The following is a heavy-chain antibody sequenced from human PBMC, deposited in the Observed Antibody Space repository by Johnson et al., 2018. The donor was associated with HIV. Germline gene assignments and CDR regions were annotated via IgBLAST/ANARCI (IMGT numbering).Heavy chain of an antibody. CDR2: IGTAGDT. CDR3: ARVGTTVDAFDI. Sequence: VQLVESGGGLIQPGGSLRLSCAASGFTVSSNYMSWVRQAPGKGLEWVSAIGTAGDTYYPGSVKGRFTISRENAKNSLYLQMNSLRAGDTAVYYCARVGTTVDAFDIWGQGTVVTVSS. V-gene: IGHV3-13*01. J-gene: IGHJ3*02. CDR1: GFTVSSNY. D-gene: IGHD4-17*01.